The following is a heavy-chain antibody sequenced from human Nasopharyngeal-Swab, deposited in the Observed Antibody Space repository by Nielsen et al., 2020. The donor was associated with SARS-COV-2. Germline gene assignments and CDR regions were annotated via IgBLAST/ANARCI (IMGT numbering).Heavy chain of an antibody. CDR3: ARDQDNALYD. V-gene: IGHV3-23*01. CDR2: ISGSGGST. D-gene: IGHD2-15*01. CDR1: GFTFSSYA. Sequence: GGSRRLSCAASGFTFSSYAMSWVRQAPGKGLEWVSAISGSGGSTYYADSVKGRFTISRDNSKNTVFLQMNSLRAEDTAVYYCARDQDNALYDWGQGTLVTVSS. J-gene: IGHJ4*02.